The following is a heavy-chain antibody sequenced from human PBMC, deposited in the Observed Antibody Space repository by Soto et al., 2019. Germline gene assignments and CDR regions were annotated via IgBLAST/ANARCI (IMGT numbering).Heavy chain of an antibody. CDR1: GGSLSGYY. J-gene: IGHJ4*02. V-gene: IGHV4-34*01. CDR2: INHSGST. D-gene: IGHD4-4*01. Sequence: SETLSLTCAVYGGSLSGYYWSWIRQPPGKGLEWIGEINHSGSTNYNPSLKSRVTISVDTSKNQFSLKLNSMTAADTAVYYCAQNLDYSYHNYWGQGTLVTVSS. CDR3: AQNLDYSYHNY.